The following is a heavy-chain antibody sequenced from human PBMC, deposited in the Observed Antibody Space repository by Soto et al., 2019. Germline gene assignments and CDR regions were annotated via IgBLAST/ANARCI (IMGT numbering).Heavy chain of an antibody. D-gene: IGHD3-9*01. CDR3: ATGTDFGWLDNLNHALDI. Sequence: GGSLRLSCAESGFTFSSYGMHWVRQAPGKGLEWVSYINSAGSIIYYADSVKGRFTISRDNAKNSLYLQMNSLRAEDTAVYYCATGTDFGWLDNLNHALDIWGQGTMVTVSS. J-gene: IGHJ3*02. V-gene: IGHV3-NL1*01. CDR1: GFTFSSYG. CDR2: INSAGSII.